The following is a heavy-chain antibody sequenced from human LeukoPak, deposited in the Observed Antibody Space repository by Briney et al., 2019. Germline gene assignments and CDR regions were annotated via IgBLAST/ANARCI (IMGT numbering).Heavy chain of an antibody. CDR3: AKSPGDIRYFDWHPYDY. J-gene: IGHJ4*02. D-gene: IGHD3-9*01. Sequence: GGSLRLSCAASGFTFSSYAMSWVRQAPGKGLEWVSAISGSGGSTYYADSVKGRFTISRDNSKNTLYLQMNSLRAEDTAVYYCAKSPGDIRYFDWHPYDYWGQGTLVTVSS. CDR2: ISGSGGST. V-gene: IGHV3-23*01. CDR1: GFTFSSYA.